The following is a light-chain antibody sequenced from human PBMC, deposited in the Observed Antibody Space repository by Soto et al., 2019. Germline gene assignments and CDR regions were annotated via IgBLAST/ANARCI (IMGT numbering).Light chain of an antibody. Sequence: DIVLTQSPGTLSLSPGERATLSCRSSQSVSSNYLAWYQQKPDRAPRLVIYDVSGRATGIPDRFSGSGSGTDFTLTISRLDPEDSAVYYCQQYGISPTFGQGTKVEIK. CDR1: QSVSSNY. J-gene: IGKJ1*01. CDR3: QQYGISPT. CDR2: DVS. V-gene: IGKV3-20*01.